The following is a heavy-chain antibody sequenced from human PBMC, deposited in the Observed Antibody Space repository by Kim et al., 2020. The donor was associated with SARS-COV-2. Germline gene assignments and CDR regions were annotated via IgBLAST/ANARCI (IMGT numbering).Heavy chain of an antibody. Sequence: SETLSLTCTVSGGAVSSGSYFWSWIRQPPGKGLEWIGYVYYNGNTNYNPSLKSRVTISVDTSKNQFSLKLSSVTAADTAVYYCARDLRGAGNWFDPWGQGTLVTVSS. V-gene: IGHV4-61*01. CDR3: ARDLRGAGNWFDP. CDR2: VYYNGNT. J-gene: IGHJ5*02. CDR1: GGAVSSGSYF. D-gene: IGHD6-19*01.